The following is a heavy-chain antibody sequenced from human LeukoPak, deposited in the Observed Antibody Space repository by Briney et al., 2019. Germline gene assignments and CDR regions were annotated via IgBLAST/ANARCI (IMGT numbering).Heavy chain of an antibody. CDR3: AKDGVVRGVFDY. J-gene: IGHJ4*02. CDR2: ISGSGGST. V-gene: IGHV3-23*01. D-gene: IGHD3-10*01. CDR1: GFTFSSYA. Sequence: GGSLRLSCAASGFTFSSYAMSWVRQAPGRGLEWVSAISGSGGSTYYADSVKGRFTISRDNSKNTLYLQMNSLRAEDTAVYYCAKDGVVRGVFDYWGQGTLVTVSS.